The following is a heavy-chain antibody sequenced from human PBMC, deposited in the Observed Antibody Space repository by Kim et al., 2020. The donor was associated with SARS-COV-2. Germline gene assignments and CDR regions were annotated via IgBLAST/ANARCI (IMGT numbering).Heavy chain of an antibody. Sequence: GGSLRLSCAASGFTVSSNYMTWVRQAPGKGLEWVSVMYSGGNTYYADSVKARFTISRDNSKNTLYLQMNSLRAEDTAVYYCASLGEYYFYGMDVWGQGTTVTVSS. J-gene: IGHJ6*02. V-gene: IGHV3-66*01. CDR2: MYSGGNT. CDR1: GFTVSSNY. CDR3: ASLGEYYFYGMDV. D-gene: IGHD3-10*01.